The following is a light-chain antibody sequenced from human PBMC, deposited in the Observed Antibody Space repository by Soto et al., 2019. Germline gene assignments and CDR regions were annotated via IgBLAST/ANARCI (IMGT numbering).Light chain of an antibody. J-gene: IGLJ1*01. CDR2: EVT. Sequence: QSVLTQPASVSGSPGQSITISCTGTSSDVGAYDYVSWYQQHPGKAPKLIIYEVTYRPSGVSNRFSGSQSGNTASLTISGLQAEDEAHYYCSSYAGSYTFARNVFGTGTKLTVL. CDR1: SSDVGAYDY. V-gene: IGLV2-14*01. CDR3: SSYAGSYTFARNV.